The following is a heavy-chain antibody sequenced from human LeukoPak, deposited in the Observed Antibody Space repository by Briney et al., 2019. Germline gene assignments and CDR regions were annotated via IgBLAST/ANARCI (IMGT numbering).Heavy chain of an antibody. CDR3: AREGGLGIAAGSDAFDI. D-gene: IGHD6-13*01. CDR2: IYYSGCT. J-gene: IGHJ3*02. Sequence: PSETLSLTCTVSGGSISSYYWSWLRQPPGKGLEWIGYIYYSGCTNYNPSLKSRVAISVDTSKNQFSLKLSSVTAADTAVYYCAREGGLGIAAGSDAFDIWGQGTMVTVSS. V-gene: IGHV4-59*01. CDR1: GGSISSYY.